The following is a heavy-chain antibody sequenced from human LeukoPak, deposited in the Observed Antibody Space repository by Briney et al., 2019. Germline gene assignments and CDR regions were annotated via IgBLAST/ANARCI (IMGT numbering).Heavy chain of an antibody. CDR1: GYTFTGYY. CDR2: INPNSGGT. Sequence: ASVKVSCKASGYTFTGYYMHWVRQAPGQGLEWMGRINPNSGGTNYAQKFQGRVTMTRDTSISTAYMELSRLRSDDTAVYYCARPLYYYDSSGYYDYWGQGTLVTVSS. CDR3: ARPLYYYDSSGYYDY. J-gene: IGHJ4*02. D-gene: IGHD3-22*01. V-gene: IGHV1-2*06.